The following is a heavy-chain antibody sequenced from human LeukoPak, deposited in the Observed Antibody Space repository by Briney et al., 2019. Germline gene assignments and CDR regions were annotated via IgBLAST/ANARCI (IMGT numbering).Heavy chain of an antibody. D-gene: IGHD2-8*01. CDR3: AKVARRSSLVYYFDY. Sequence: GGSLRLSCAASGFTFSTYSMNWVRQAPGKGLEWVSSITSSSRYIYYADSVKGRFTISRDNSKNTLYLQMNSLRAEDTAVYYCAKVARRSSLVYYFDYWGQGTLVTVSS. V-gene: IGHV3-21*04. J-gene: IGHJ4*02. CDR2: ITSSSRYI. CDR1: GFTFSTYS.